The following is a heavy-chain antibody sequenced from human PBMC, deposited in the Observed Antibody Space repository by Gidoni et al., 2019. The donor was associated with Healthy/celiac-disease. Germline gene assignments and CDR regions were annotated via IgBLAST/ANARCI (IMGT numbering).Heavy chain of an antibody. CDR1: GFTFSSYS. Sequence: EVQLVESGGGLVKPGGSLRLSCAASGFTFSSYSLNWVRPAPGKGLEWVSSISSSSSYRYYADSVKGRFTIARDNAKNSLDLQMNSLRAEDTAVYYCARDEPYYYGSGSYYKAPYSGYGMDVWGQGTTVTVSS. V-gene: IGHV3-21*01. J-gene: IGHJ6*02. D-gene: IGHD3-10*01. CDR2: ISSSSSYR. CDR3: ARDEPYYYGSGSYYKAPYSGYGMDV.